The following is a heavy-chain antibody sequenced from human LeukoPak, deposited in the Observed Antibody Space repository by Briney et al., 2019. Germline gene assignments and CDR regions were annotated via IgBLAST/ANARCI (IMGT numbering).Heavy chain of an antibody. CDR2: ISYDGSNK. CDR3: AKDLSGDHYFDY. CDR1: GFTFSNYA. V-gene: IGHV3-30*18. D-gene: IGHD4-17*01. Sequence: GGSLRLSCAASGFTFSNYAMHWVRQAPGKGLEWVAIISYDGSNKYYADSVKGRFTISGDNSKNTLYLQMNSLRAEDTAVYYCAKDLSGDHYFDYCGQGTLVTVSS. J-gene: IGHJ4*02.